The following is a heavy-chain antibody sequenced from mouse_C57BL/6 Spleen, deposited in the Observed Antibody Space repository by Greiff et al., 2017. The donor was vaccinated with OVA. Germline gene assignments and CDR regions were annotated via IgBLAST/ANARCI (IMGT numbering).Heavy chain of an antibody. CDR1: GYAFTNYL. CDR2: INPGSGGT. D-gene: IGHD2-1*01. CDR3: ARDIYYGNYEGAMDY. V-gene: IGHV1-54*01. J-gene: IGHJ4*01. Sequence: VQLQQSGAELVRPGTSVKVSCKASGYAFTNYLIEWVKQRPGQGLEWIGVINPGSGGTNYNEKFKGKATLTADKSSSTAYMQLSSLTSEDSAVYFCARDIYYGNYEGAMDYWGQGTSVTVSS.